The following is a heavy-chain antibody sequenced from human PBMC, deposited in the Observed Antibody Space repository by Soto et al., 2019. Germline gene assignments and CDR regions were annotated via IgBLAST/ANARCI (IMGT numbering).Heavy chain of an antibody. CDR2: IIPIFGKA. CDR1: GGTFSSYA. Sequence: QVQLVQSGAEVKKPGSSVKVSCKASGGTFSSYAISWVRQAPGQGLEWMGGIIPIFGKANYAQKFQGRVTITADKSTSTAYMELSSLRSEDTAVYYCARDPRGYGDYAYFDYWGQGTLVTVSS. V-gene: IGHV1-69*06. D-gene: IGHD4-17*01. J-gene: IGHJ4*02. CDR3: ARDPRGYGDYAYFDY.